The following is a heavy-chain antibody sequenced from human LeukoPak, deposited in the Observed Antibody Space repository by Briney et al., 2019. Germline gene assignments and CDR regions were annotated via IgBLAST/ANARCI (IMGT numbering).Heavy chain of an antibody. CDR2: INPDGNKK. J-gene: IGHJ4*02. CDR3: ARDLAYSRLDY. Sequence: RXXXGXGLEXVASINPDGNKKYSADSVKGRFTISRDNAENSLYLQMDSLRVEDTAFYYCARDLAYSRLDYWGQGMLVTVSS. D-gene: IGHD5-18*01. V-gene: IGHV3-7*01.